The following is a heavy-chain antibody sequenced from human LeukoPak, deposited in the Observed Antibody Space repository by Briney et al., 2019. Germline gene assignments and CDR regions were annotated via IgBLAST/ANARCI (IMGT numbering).Heavy chain of an antibody. D-gene: IGHD2-8*01. Sequence: PGGSLRLSCAASGFNFNSYTMNWVRQAPGKGPQWVANILASGSPTYYADSVKGRFIISRDNSKNTVYLQMNSLRVEDTAIYYCAKDLRPDGVDNFDHWGQGILVTVSS. CDR2: ILASGSPT. CDR1: GFNFNSYT. V-gene: IGHV3-23*01. J-gene: IGHJ4*02. CDR3: AKDLRPDGVDNFDH.